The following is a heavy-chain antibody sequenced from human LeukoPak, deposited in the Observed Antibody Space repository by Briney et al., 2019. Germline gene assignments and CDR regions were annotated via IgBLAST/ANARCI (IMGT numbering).Heavy chain of an antibody. CDR3: ARDPGRESFGVVISNWFDP. V-gene: IGHV4-31*03. J-gene: IGHJ5*02. CDR2: IYYSGTT. Sequence: SETLSLTCTVSGGSISSGGYYWSWIRQHPGKGLEWIGYIYYSGTTYYNPSLKSRVTLSLDTSKNQFSLKLSSVTAADTAVYYCARDPGRESFGVVISNWFDPWGQGTLVTVSS. D-gene: IGHD3-3*01. CDR1: GGSISSGGYY.